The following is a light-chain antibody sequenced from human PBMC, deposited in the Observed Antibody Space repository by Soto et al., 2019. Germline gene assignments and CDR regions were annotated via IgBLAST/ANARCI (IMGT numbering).Light chain of an antibody. CDR1: QGINSY. CDR3: QQYHIYSGT. V-gene: IGKV1-9*01. CDR2: TAS. Sequence: DIQLTQSPSFLSASGGDRVTVTCRASQGINSYLAWYQQKPGKAPNLLIYTASTLQSGVPSRFSGSGSGTEFTLTITSLQPEDFATYYCQQYHIYSGTFGQGTKVDIK. J-gene: IGKJ1*01.